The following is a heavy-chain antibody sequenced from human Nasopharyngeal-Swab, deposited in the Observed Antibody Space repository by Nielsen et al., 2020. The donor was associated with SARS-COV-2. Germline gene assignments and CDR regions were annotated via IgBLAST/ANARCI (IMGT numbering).Heavy chain of an antibody. CDR2: MNPNSGNT. J-gene: IGHJ6*03. CDR1: GYTFTSYD. V-gene: IGHV1-8*01. Sequence: ASVKVSCKASGYTFTSYDINWVRQATGQGLEWMGWMNPNSGNTGYAQKFQGRVTMTRNTSISTAYMELSSLRSEDTAVYYCARLSNYDFWSDYYAYMDVWGKGTTVTVSS. D-gene: IGHD3-3*01. CDR3: ARLSNYDFWSDYYAYMDV.